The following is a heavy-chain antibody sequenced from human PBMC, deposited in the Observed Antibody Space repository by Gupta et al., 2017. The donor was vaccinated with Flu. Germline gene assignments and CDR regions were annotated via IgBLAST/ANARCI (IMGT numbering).Heavy chain of an antibody. CDR2: INPSGGIT. V-gene: IGHV1-46*01. J-gene: IGHJ4*02. CDR1: GYTFTNYY. CDR3: AKIDKGLDD. Sequence: VSCKASGYTFTNYYMHWVRQAPGQGLEWMGIINPSGGITTYAQKFQGRVTMTRDTSTSTVYMELNSLRSEDTAVYYCAKIDKGLDDWGQGTLVTVSS.